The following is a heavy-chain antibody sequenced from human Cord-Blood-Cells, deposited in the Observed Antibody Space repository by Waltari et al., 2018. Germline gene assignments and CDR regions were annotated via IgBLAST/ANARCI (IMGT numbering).Heavy chain of an antibody. J-gene: IGHJ6*02. V-gene: IGHV3-23*01. D-gene: IGHD3-3*01. CDR3: AKYSGWSGYHYYYGMDV. Sequence: EVQLLESGGGLVQPGGSLRLSCAASGFTFSSYAMSWVRQAPGKGLEWVSAISGSGGSTYYADSVKGRFTISRDNSKNTLYLQMNSLRAEDTAVYYCAKYSGWSGYHYYYGMDVWGQGTTVTVSS. CDR2: ISGSGGST. CDR1: GFTFSSYA.